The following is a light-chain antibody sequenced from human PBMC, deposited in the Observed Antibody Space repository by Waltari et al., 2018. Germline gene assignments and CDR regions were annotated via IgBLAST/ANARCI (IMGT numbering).Light chain of an antibody. CDR3: VLYMGSGIWV. Sequence: QPVVTQEPSLSVSPGGTVTLTCALSSGSVSSTSYPSWYQQTPGQAPRTLVYKINNRSSGVPDRFSGSMLGNKAALTITGAQAEDESDYYCVLYMGSGIWVFGGGTKLTVL. J-gene: IGLJ3*02. CDR1: SGSVSSTSY. CDR2: KIN. V-gene: IGLV8-61*01.